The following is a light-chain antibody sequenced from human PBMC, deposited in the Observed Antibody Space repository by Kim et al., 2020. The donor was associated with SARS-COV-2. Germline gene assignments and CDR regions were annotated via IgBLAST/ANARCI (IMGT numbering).Light chain of an antibody. CDR3: QQGYSSPQIT. CDR2: AAS. J-gene: IGKJ5*01. Sequence: SVGDRVTITCRTSQIISSHLYWYHQNPGKAPKLLIFAASSLQSGVPSRFSGSGSWTDFTLTISTLQPEDFATYYCQQGYSSPQITFGQGTRLEIK. V-gene: IGKV1-39*01. CDR1: QIISSH.